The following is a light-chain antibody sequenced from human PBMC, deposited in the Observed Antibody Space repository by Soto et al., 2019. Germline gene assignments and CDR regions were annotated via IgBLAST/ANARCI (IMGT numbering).Light chain of an antibody. CDR2: GAS. J-gene: IGKJ4*01. V-gene: IGKV3-20*01. CDR1: QSVSSSY. CDR3: QQYGSSRLT. Sequence: IVLTQSPGTLSLSPVEIATLSFMASQSVSSSYLAWYQQKPGQAPRLLIYGASSRATGIPDRFSGSGSGTDFTLTISRLEPEDFAVYYCQQYGSSRLTFGGGTKVDTK.